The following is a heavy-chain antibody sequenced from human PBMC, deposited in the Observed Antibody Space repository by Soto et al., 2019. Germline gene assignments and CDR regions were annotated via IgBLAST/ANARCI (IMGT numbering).Heavy chain of an antibody. V-gene: IGHV3-74*01. CDR1: GFTFSSYW. CDR2: INSDGSST. CDR3: ARVRFSYGYFAY. Sequence: EVQLVESGGGLVQPGGSLRLSCAASGFTFSSYWMHWVRQAPGKGLVWVSCINSDGSSTSYADSVKGRFTISRDNVKNTLYLQMNSLSAEDTAVYYCARVRFSYGYFAYWGQGTLVTVSS. D-gene: IGHD5-18*01. J-gene: IGHJ4*02.